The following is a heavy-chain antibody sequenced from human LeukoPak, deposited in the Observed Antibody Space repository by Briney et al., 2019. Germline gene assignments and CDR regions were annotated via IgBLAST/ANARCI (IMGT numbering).Heavy chain of an antibody. CDR2: TFYRSKWYN. CDR1: GDSFSSNTVA. V-gene: IGHV6-1*01. D-gene: IGHD5-12*01. CDR3: ARIGGSYSYGMDV. J-gene: IGHJ6*02. Sequence: HSQTLSLTCAISGDSFSSNTVAWGWLRQSPSRGLEWLGRTFYRSKWYNDYALFVKSRITINPDTSKNQFSLQLSSVTPENTAVYYCARIGGSYSYGMDVWGQGTTVTVSS.